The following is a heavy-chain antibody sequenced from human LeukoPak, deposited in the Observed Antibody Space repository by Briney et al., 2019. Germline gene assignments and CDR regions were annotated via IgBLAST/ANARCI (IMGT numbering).Heavy chain of an antibody. J-gene: IGHJ5*02. Sequence: SETLSLTCTVSGGSISSYYWSWIRQPPGKGLEWIGYIYYSGSTNYNPSLKSRVTISVDTSKNQFSLKLSSVTTADTAVYYCARGTYILRYFDWVNWFDPWGQGTLVTVSS. V-gene: IGHV4-59*01. CDR3: ARGTYILRYFDWVNWFDP. CDR2: IYYSGST. D-gene: IGHD3-9*01. CDR1: GGSISSYY.